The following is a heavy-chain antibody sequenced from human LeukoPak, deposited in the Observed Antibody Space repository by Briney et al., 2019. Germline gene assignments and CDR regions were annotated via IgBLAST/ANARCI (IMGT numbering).Heavy chain of an antibody. Sequence: GGSLGLSCTGSGFTSADYAMSWVRQAPGKGLEWVGFMRSKSYGGTRHYAASVEGRFTISRDDSKSIAYLQMDNLKIEDTGVYYCTRTRDALVLFGEGIWGQGILVTVSS. J-gene: IGHJ4*02. CDR3: TRTRDALVLFGEGI. CDR2: MRSKSYGGTR. V-gene: IGHV3-49*04. D-gene: IGHD3-10*02. CDR1: GFTSADYA.